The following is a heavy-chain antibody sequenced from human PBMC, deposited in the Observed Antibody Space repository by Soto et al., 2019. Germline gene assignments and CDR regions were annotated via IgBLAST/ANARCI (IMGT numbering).Heavy chain of an antibody. J-gene: IGHJ4*02. Sequence: PGGSLRLSCAASGFTFSSYGMHWVRQAPGKGLEWVAVIWYDGSNKYYADSVKGRFTISRDNSKNTLYLQMNSLRAEDTAVYYCARDYYYDSSGYYHQAPGYWGQGTLVTVSS. D-gene: IGHD3-22*01. V-gene: IGHV3-33*01. CDR2: IWYDGSNK. CDR3: ARDYYYDSSGYYHQAPGY. CDR1: GFTFSSYG.